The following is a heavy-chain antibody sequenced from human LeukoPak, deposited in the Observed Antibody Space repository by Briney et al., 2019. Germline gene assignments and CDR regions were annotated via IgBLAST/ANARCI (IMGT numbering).Heavy chain of an antibody. CDR2: IIPIFGTA. CDR1: GGTFSSYA. J-gene: IGHJ4*02. D-gene: IGHD3-9*01. V-gene: IGHV1-69*05. Sequence: GSSVKVSCXASGGTFSSYAISWVRQAPGQGLEWMGRIIPIFGTANYAQKFQGRVTITTDESTSTAYMELSSLRSEDTAVYYCAREEYDILTGYYKDYWGQGTLVTVSS. CDR3: AREEYDILTGYYKDY.